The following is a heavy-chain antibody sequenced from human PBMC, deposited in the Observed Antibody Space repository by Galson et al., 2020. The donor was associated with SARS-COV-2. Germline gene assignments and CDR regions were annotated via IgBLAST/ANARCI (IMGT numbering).Heavy chain of an antibody. Sequence: ASVKVSCKASGYTFTSYDINWVRQATGQGLEWMGWMNPNSGNTGYAQKFQGRVTMTRNTSISTAYMEPSSLRSEDTAVYYCARFNIAAAGTGWDYYYGMDVWGQGTTVTVSS. V-gene: IGHV1-8*01. J-gene: IGHJ6*02. CDR1: GYTFTSYD. CDR3: ARFNIAAAGTGWDYYYGMDV. CDR2: MNPNSGNT. D-gene: IGHD6-13*01.